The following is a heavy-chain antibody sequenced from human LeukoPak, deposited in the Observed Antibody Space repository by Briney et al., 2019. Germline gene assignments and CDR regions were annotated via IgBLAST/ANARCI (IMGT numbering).Heavy chain of an antibody. Sequence: PGGSLRLSCSASGFTFSSYSMHWVRQAPGKGLEYLLGITGNGGNTYYADSVKGRFTISRDNSKNTLYLHMSSLRVEDTAVYYCVNDYCGADCHFWSQGTLVTVSS. CDR1: GFTFSSYS. J-gene: IGHJ4*02. CDR2: ITGNGGNT. V-gene: IGHV3-64D*06. CDR3: VNDYCGADCHF. D-gene: IGHD2-21*02.